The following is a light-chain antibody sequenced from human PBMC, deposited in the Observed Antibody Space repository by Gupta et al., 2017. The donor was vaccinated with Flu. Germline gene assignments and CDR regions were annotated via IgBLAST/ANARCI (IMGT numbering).Light chain of an antibody. CDR2: DAS. Sequence: EIVLTHSPATLTFSPGQRPTLSCRASQSVSSYLAWYQQKPGQAPRLLIYDASKRATGIPARFSGSGSGTDFTLTISSLEPEDFAVYYCQQGSNWPLTFGGGTKVEVK. CDR3: QQGSNWPLT. J-gene: IGKJ4*01. V-gene: IGKV3-11*01. CDR1: QSVSSY.